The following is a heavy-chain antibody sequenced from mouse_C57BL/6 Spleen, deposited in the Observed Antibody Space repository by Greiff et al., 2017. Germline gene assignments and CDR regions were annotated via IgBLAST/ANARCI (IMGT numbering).Heavy chain of an antibody. CDR1: GYTFTSYW. CDR3: GRAGTGAMDY. CDR2: IDPSDSAT. J-gene: IGHJ4*01. Sequence: QVQLQQPGAELVRPGSSVKLSCKASGYTFTSYWMHWVKQRPIQGLEWIGNIDPSDSATHYNQKFKDKATLTVDNSSSTAYMQLSSLTSEDSAVYCCGRAGTGAMDYWGQGTSVTVSS. D-gene: IGHD3-3*01. V-gene: IGHV1-52*01.